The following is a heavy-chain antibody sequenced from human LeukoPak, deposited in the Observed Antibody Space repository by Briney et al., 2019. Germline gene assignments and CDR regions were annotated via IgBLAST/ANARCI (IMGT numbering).Heavy chain of an antibody. CDR3: ARREGITIFGVVIPNWFDP. CDR2: INHSGST. J-gene: IGHJ5*02. CDR1: GGSFSGYY. Sequence: SETLSPTCAVYGGSFSGYYWSWIRQPPGKGLEWIGEINHSGSTNYNPSLKSRVTISVDTSKNQFSLKLSSVTAADTAVYYCARREGITIFGVVIPNWFDPWGQGTLVTVSS. V-gene: IGHV4-34*01. D-gene: IGHD3-3*01.